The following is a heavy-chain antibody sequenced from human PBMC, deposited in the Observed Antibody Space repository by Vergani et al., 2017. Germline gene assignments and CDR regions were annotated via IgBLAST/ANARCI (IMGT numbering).Heavy chain of an antibody. CDR1: GFSLSTSGVG. Sequence: QITLTESGPTLVKPTQTLTLTCTFSGFSLSTSGVGVGWIRQRPGTALEWVALIYWNDDKRYSPSLKRRITITKDTYKNQVVLTMTNMDPVDTATYYCAHRLWLTCYCGADAFDIWGQGTMVTVSS. J-gene: IGHJ3*02. CDR3: AHRLWLTCYCGADAFDI. CDR2: IYWNDDK. V-gene: IGHV2-5*01. D-gene: IGHD3-9*01.